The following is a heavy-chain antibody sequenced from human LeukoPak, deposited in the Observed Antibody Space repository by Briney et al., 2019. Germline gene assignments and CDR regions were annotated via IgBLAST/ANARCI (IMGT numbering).Heavy chain of an antibody. CDR3: AKVRWGSDNALDS. V-gene: IGHV3-30*18. CDR1: GFTFRSFG. CDR2: ISHDGSNK. D-gene: IGHD3-16*01. J-gene: IGHJ4*02. Sequence: GGSLRLSCAASGFTFRSFGMHWVRQARGKGLEWLAVISHDGSNKYYAESVKGRITISRDKSMNTLYLQMNSLRAEDTAVYYCAKVRWGSDNALDSWGQGTLVTGSS.